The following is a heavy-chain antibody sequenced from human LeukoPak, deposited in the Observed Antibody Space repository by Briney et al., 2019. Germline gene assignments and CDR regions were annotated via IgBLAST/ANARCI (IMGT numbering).Heavy chain of an antibody. V-gene: IGHV3-13*04. Sequence: GGSLRLSCAASGFTFSSYDMHWVRQAPGKGVEWVSAICTAGDTYYPGSVKGRFTISKEKAKNSLYLQMNSLRAGDTAVYYCARGQNWNELYFDYWGQGTLVTVSS. D-gene: IGHD1-1*01. CDR1: GFTFSSYD. CDR3: ARGQNWNELYFDY. J-gene: IGHJ4*02. CDR2: ICTAGDT.